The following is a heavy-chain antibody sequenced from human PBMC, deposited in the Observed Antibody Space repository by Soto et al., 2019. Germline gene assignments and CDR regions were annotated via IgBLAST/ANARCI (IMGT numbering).Heavy chain of an antibody. D-gene: IGHD6-19*01. CDR1: GGSFSGYY. CDR2: INHSGST. CDR3: ARGVAVAGTTGGFDY. Sequence: SETLSLTCAVYGGSFSGYYWSWIRQPPGKGLEWIGEINHSGSTNYNPSLKSRVTISVDTSKNQFSLKLSSVTAADTAVYYCARGVAVAGTTGGFDYWGQGTLVTVSS. V-gene: IGHV4-34*01. J-gene: IGHJ4*02.